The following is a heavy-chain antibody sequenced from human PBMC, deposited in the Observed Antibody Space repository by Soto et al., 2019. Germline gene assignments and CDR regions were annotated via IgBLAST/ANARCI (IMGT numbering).Heavy chain of an antibody. Sequence: SETLSLTCTVSGGSISSGGYYWSWIRQHPGQGLEWIGYIYYSGSTYYNPSLKSRVTISVDTSKNQFSLKLSSVTAADTAVYYCARDALGYCGTTICSSWFDPWGQGTLVTVS. CDR1: GGSISSGGYY. CDR3: ARDALGYCGTTICSSWFDP. CDR2: IYYSGST. D-gene: IGHD2-2*01. J-gene: IGHJ5*02. V-gene: IGHV4-31*03.